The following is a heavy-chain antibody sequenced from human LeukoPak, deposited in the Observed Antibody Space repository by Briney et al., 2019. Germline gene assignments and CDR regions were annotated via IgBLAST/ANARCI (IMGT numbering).Heavy chain of an antibody. CDR2: ISGSGGST. V-gene: IGHV3-23*01. Sequence: GGSLRLSCAASGFTFSNYGMSWVRQAPGKGLEWVSAISGSGGSTYYADSVKGRFTISRDNSKNTLYLQMNSLRAEDTAVYYCAKFGTNYDSSGYPGYYFDYWGQGTLVTVSS. CDR3: AKFGTNYDSSGYPGYYFDY. CDR1: GFTFSNYG. J-gene: IGHJ4*02. D-gene: IGHD3-22*01.